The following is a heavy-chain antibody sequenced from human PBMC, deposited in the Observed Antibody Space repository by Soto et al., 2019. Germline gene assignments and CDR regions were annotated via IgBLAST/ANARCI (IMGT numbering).Heavy chain of an antibody. J-gene: IGHJ4*02. CDR2: ISYDGSNK. D-gene: IGHD5-12*01. Sequence: PGGSLRLSCAASGFTFSSYGMHWVRQAPGKGLEWVAVISYDGSNKYDADSVKGRFTISREKSKNTLYLQMNSLRAEDTAVYYCAKDGVPGLDGYNPYYFDYWGQGTLVTVSS. CDR3: AKDGVPGLDGYNPYYFDY. V-gene: IGHV3-30*18. CDR1: GFTFSSYG.